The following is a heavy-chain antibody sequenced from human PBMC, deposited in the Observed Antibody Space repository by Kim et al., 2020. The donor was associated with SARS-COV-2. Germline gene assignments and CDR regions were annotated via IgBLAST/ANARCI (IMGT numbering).Heavy chain of an antibody. CDR1: GFTFSSYD. Sequence: GGSLRLSCAASGFTFSSYDMHWVRQATGKGLEWVSAIGTAGDTYYPGSVKGRFTISRENAKNSLYLQMNSLRAGDTAVYYCARDLGPYYYYGMDVWGQGTTVTVSS. J-gene: IGHJ6*02. V-gene: IGHV3-13*04. CDR2: IGTAGDT. CDR3: ARDLGPYYYYGMDV.